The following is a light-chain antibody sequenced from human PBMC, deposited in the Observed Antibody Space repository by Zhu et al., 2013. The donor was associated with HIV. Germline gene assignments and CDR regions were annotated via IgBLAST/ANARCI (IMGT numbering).Light chain of an antibody. CDR3: QQTYSTLIT. CDR2: AAS. V-gene: IGKV1-39*01. J-gene: IGKJ5*01. Sequence: DIQLTQSPSFLSASAGDRVTISCRASQDIRSYVAWYQHKPGKAPNLLIYAASSLQSGVPSRFSGSGSGTDFTLTISSLQPEDFATYYCQQTYSTLITFGQGTRLEIK. CDR1: QDIRSY.